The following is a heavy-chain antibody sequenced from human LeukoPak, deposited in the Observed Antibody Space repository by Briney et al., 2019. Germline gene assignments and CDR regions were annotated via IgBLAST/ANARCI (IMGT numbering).Heavy chain of an antibody. D-gene: IGHD6-13*01. J-gene: IGHJ4*02. CDR3: KSGGAAPGSFDN. CDR2: IKYDGDEE. V-gene: IGHV3-7*01. CDR1: GFTFSDYW. Sequence: PGGSLRLSCAASGFTFSDYWMSWMRQAPGKGLEWVANIKYDGDEEYYVDSVKGRFTISRDSAKNSLYLQLNGLRVEDTAVYYCKSGGAAPGSFDNWGQGTLVTFSP.